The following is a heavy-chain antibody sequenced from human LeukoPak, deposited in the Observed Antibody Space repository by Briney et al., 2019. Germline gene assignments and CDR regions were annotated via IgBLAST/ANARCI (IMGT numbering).Heavy chain of an antibody. CDR3: ARLGAVPAAYCDC. D-gene: IGHD2-2*01. V-gene: IGHV4-39*07. CDR2: IYHSGST. J-gene: IGHJ4*02. Sequence: SETLSLTCTVSGDSISSRSYYWGWIRQPPGKGLEWIGSIYHSGSTYYNPSLKSRVTISVDTSKNQFSLKLSSVTAADTAVYYCARLGAVPAAYCDCWGQGTLVTGSS. CDR1: GDSISSRSYY.